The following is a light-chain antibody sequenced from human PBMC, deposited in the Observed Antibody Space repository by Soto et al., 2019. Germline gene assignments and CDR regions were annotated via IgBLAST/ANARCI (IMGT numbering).Light chain of an antibody. CDR1: QTVGSTY. J-gene: IGKJ4*01. CDR2: GAS. CDR3: QQYGSSPLT. V-gene: IGKV3-20*01. Sequence: EIVLTQSPGTLSLSPGERATLSCRASQTVGSTYLAWYLQKPGQAPRLLIYGASSRATGIPDRFSGSGSGTDFTLTISRLEPEDSAVYYCQQYGSSPLTFGGGTKVEIK.